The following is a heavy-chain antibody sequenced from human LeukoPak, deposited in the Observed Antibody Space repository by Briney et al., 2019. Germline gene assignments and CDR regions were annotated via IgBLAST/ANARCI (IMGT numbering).Heavy chain of an antibody. V-gene: IGHV3-23*01. J-gene: IGHJ3*02. CDR3: AKGRPLPRRGAFDI. Sequence: GGSLRLSCAASGFTFSSYAMSWVRQAPGKGLEWVSVLSNSGGTTYYADYVKGRFTISRDNSKNTLYLQMNSLRAEDTALYYCAKGRPLPRRGAFDIWGQGTMVTVSS. D-gene: IGHD3-10*01. CDR1: GFTFSSYA. CDR2: LSNSGGTT.